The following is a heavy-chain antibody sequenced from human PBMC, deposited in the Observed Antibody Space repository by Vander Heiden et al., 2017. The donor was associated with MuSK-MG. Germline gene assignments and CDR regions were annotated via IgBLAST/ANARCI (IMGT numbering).Heavy chain of an antibody. D-gene: IGHD3-10*01. Sequence: EVQLLESGGALVQPGGSLRLFCAASGFTVRTHYMSWVRQAPGKGLEWVSVSYSGGSTYYADSVKGRFTITRDNSKNTLYLQMNSLRAEDTAVYYWARDTGGSGSYSDPLYGMDVWGQGTTVTVSS. CDR2: SYSGGST. CDR1: GFTVRTHY. V-gene: IGHV3-66*01. J-gene: IGHJ6*02. CDR3: ARDTGGSGSYSDPLYGMDV.